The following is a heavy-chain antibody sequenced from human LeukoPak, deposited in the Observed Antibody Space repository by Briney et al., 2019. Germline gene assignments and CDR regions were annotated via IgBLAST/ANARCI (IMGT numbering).Heavy chain of an antibody. CDR1: GFTFSSYW. D-gene: IGHD6-6*01. CDR2: IKQDGSEK. V-gene: IGHV3-7*01. CDR3: ARDHGRGSSSFYSWGGGTYYFDY. J-gene: IGHJ4*02. Sequence: GGSLRLSCAASGFTFSSYWMSWVRQAPGKGLEWVANIKQDGSEKYYVDSVKGRFTISRDNAKNSLYLQMNSLRAEDTAVYYCARDHGRGSSSFYSWGGGTYYFDYWGQGTLVTVSS.